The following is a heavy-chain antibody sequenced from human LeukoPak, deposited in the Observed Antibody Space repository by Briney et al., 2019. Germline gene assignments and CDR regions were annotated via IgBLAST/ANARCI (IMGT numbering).Heavy chain of an antibody. Sequence: PSETLSLTCAVSGGSISSSNWWSWVRQPPGKGLEWIGEIYHSGSTNYNPSLKSRVTISVDKSKNQFSLKLSSVTAADTAVYYCASSRGSGSYYLNIDYWGQGTLVTVSS. D-gene: IGHD3-10*01. CDR1: GGSISSSNW. CDR3: ASSRGSGSYYLNIDY. CDR2: IYHSGST. J-gene: IGHJ4*02. V-gene: IGHV4-4*02.